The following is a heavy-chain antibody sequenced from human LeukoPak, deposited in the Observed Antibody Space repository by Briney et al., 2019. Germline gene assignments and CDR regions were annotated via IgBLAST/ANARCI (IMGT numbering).Heavy chain of an antibody. D-gene: IGHD6-13*01. V-gene: IGHV1-8*01. Sequence: ASVKVSCKASGYTFTSYDINWVRQATGQGLEWMGWMNPNSGNTGYAQEFQGRVTMTRNTSISTAYMELSSLRSEDTAVYYCARGTYSSSWSIENWFDPWGQGTLVTVSS. CDR3: ARGTYSSSWSIENWFDP. J-gene: IGHJ5*02. CDR2: MNPNSGNT. CDR1: GYTFTSYD.